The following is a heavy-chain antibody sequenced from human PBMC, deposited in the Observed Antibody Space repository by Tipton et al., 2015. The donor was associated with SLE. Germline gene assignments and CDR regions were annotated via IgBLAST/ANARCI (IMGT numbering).Heavy chain of an antibody. D-gene: IGHD3-10*01. CDR1: DGSIRSTNYY. V-gene: IGHV4-39*07. J-gene: IGHJ6*03. Sequence: TLSLTCTVSDGSIRSTNYYWGWIRQPPGKGLEWIGSIFYTGSTYYNPSLKSRVSFSIDTSKHQFSLKLNSVTAADTAVYYCARVGGYMVRGVQTYYYYYMDVWGKGTTVTVSS. CDR3: ARVGGYMVRGVQTYYYYYMDV. CDR2: IFYTGST.